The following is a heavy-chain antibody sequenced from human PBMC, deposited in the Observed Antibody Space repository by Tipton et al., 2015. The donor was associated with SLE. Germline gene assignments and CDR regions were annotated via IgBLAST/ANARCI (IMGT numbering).Heavy chain of an antibody. CDR3: ARDDGLRVTTDYFDY. Sequence: TLSLTCTVSGGSIRSGYYWGWIRQPPGKGLEWIGSIYYSGSTYYNPSLKSRVTISVDTSKNQFSLKLSSVTAADTAVYYCARDDGLRVTTDYFDYWGQGTLVTVSS. V-gene: IGHV4-39*07. J-gene: IGHJ4*02. CDR1: GGSIRSGYY. CDR2: IYYSGST. D-gene: IGHD4-17*01.